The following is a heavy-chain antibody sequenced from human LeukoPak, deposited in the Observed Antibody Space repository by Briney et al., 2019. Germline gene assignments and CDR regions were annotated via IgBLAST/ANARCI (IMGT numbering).Heavy chain of an antibody. Sequence: GGSLRLSCAASGFTFSSYAMSWVRQAPGKGLEWVSAISGSGGSTYYADSVKGRSTISRDNSKNTLYLQMNSLRAEDTAVYYCAQGRYFDWLSKDYFDYWGQGTLVTVSS. D-gene: IGHD3-9*01. J-gene: IGHJ4*02. CDR1: GFTFSSYA. V-gene: IGHV3-23*01. CDR2: ISGSGGST. CDR3: AQGRYFDWLSKDYFDY.